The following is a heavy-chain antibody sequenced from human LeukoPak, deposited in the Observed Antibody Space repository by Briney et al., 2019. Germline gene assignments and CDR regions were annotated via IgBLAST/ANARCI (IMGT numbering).Heavy chain of an antibody. Sequence: GASVKVSCKASGYTFTSYGISWVRQAPGQGLEWMGWISTYNGNINYAQKFQGRVTMTTDTSTSTAYMELRSLRSDDTAVYYCARAEGWRELLGAFDIWGQGTMVTVSS. CDR2: ISTYNGNI. CDR3: ARAEGWRELLGAFDI. V-gene: IGHV1-18*01. CDR1: GYTFTSYG. J-gene: IGHJ3*02. D-gene: IGHD1-26*01.